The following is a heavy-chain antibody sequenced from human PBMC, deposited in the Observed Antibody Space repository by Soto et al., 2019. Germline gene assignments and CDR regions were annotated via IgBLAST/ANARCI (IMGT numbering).Heavy chain of an antibody. CDR3: ARECPAGATPDP. CDR2: IYHSGST. D-gene: IGHD6-13*01. J-gene: IGHJ5*02. V-gene: IGHV4-30-2*01. CDR1: GGSISSGGYS. Sequence: SETLSLTCAVSGGSISSGGYSWSWIRQPPGKGLEWIGYIYHSGSTYYNPSLKSRVTISVDTSKNQFSLKLSSVTAADTAVYYCARECPAGATPDPWGQGTLVTVSS.